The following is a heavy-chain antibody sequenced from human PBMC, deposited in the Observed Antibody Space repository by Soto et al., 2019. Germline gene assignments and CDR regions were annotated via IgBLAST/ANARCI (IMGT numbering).Heavy chain of an antibody. D-gene: IGHD6-13*01. Sequence: SVKVSCKASGGTFSSYAISWVRQAPGQGLEWMGGIIPIFGTANYAQKFQGRVTITADESTSTAYMELSSLRSEDTAVYYCAREGAAAGHDYYYYGMDVWGQGTTVTVSS. J-gene: IGHJ6*02. V-gene: IGHV1-69*13. CDR1: GGTFSSYA. CDR3: AREGAAAGHDYYYYGMDV. CDR2: IIPIFGTA.